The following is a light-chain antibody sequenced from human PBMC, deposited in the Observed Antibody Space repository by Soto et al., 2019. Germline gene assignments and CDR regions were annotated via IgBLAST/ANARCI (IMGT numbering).Light chain of an antibody. Sequence: QAVVTQPPSVSAAPGQKVTISCSGSSSNIGNNYVSWYQQLPGTAPKLLIYENNKRPSGIPDRFSGSKSGTSATLGITGLQTGDEADYYCGTWDSSLSAVVFGRGTKLTVL. CDR3: GTWDSSLSAVV. CDR2: ENN. CDR1: SSNIGNNY. J-gene: IGLJ2*01. V-gene: IGLV1-51*02.